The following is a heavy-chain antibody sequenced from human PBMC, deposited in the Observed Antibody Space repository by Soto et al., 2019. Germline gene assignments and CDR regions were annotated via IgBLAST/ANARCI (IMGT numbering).Heavy chain of an antibody. Sequence: QVQLVQSGAEVKKHGASVKVSGKASGYTFTSHGISWVRQAPGPGLEWMGWISAYNGNTNYAQKLQGRVTMTTATSTSTAYMELRSLRSDDTALYYCATDRALELGDYWGQGTLVTVSS. CDR1: GYTFTSHG. J-gene: IGHJ4*02. CDR3: ATDRALELGDY. D-gene: IGHD1-26*01. V-gene: IGHV1-18*01. CDR2: ISAYNGNT.